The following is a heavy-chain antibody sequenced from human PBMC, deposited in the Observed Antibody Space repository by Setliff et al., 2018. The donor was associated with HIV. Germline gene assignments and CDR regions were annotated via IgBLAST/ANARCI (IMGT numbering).Heavy chain of an antibody. Sequence: ASVKVSCKASGDTSTIHYIHWVRQAPGQGLEWMGIMNKDGVGTTYAQKFQGRVTITADISTRTVYMELSSLTSEDTAIYYCARDHQTMLWLDYWGQGTLVTVSS. CDR2: MNKDGVGT. D-gene: IGHD2-21*01. CDR3: ARDHQTMLWLDY. V-gene: IGHV1-46*01. J-gene: IGHJ4*02. CDR1: GDTSTIHY.